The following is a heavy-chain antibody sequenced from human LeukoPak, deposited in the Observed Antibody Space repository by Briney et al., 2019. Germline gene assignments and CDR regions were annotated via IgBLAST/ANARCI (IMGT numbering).Heavy chain of an antibody. D-gene: IGHD3-22*01. CDR2: INPSGGST. CDR1: GYTFTSCY. J-gene: IGHJ3*02. V-gene: IGHV1-46*01. CDR3: ARVRSGYYPRYAFDI. Sequence: ASVKVSCKASGYTFTSCYMHWVRQAPGQGLEWMGMINPSGGSTSYAQKFQGRVTMTRDTSTSTVYMELSSLRSEDTAVYYCARVRSGYYPRYAFDIWGQGTMVTVSS.